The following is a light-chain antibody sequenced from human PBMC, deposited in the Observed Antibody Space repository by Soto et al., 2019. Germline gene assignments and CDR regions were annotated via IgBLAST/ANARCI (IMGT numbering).Light chain of an antibody. CDR2: EVS. CDR3: SSYTDTYTVL. Sequence: QSVLTQPASVSGSPGQSITISCTGASSDVGGYNYVSWYQQHPDRAPKLIIYEVSNRPSGVSIRFSGSKSANTASLTISGLQAEDEADYYCSSYTDTYTVLFGGGTKVTVL. J-gene: IGLJ2*01. CDR1: SSDVGGYNY. V-gene: IGLV2-14*03.